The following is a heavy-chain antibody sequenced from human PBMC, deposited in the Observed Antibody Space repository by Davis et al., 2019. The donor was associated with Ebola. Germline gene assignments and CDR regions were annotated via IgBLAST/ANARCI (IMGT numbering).Heavy chain of an antibody. CDR2: MNPNSGNT. Sequence: ASVKVSCKASGYTFTSYDINWVRQATGQGLEWMGWMNPNSGNTGYAQKFQGRVTMTRNTSISTAYMELSSLRPEDTAVYYCARAQRHLRQLSLSYYFDYWGQGTLVTVSS. D-gene: IGHD3-16*01. J-gene: IGHJ4*02. CDR3: ARAQRHLRQLSLSYYFDY. CDR1: GYTFTSYD. V-gene: IGHV1-8*01.